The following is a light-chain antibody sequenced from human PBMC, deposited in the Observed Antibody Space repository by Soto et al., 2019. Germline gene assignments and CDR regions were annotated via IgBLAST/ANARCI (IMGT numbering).Light chain of an antibody. J-gene: IGKJ1*01. Sequence: EIVMTQSPATLSVSPGERATLSCRASQSISSNLAWYQQKLGQAPRLLIYRASTRATGIPARFSGGGSGTEFTLTISSLQSEDFALYYCHQYENWPQTFGQGTKVEI. V-gene: IGKV3-15*01. CDR3: HQYENWPQT. CDR1: QSISSN. CDR2: RAS.